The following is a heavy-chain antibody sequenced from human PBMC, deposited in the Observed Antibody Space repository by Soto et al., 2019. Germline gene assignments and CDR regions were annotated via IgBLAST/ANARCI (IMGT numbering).Heavy chain of an antibody. CDR1: GFTFSSYA. D-gene: IGHD5-18*01. V-gene: IGHV3-23*01. CDR2: ISGSGGST. J-gene: IGHJ6*02. CDR3: AKVDTAMVYYGMDV. Sequence: GGSLRLSCAASGFTFSSYAISWVRQAPGKGLEWVSAISGSGGSTYYADSVKGRFTISRDNSKNTLYLQMNSLRAEDTAVYYCAKVDTAMVYYGMDVWGQGTTVIVSS.